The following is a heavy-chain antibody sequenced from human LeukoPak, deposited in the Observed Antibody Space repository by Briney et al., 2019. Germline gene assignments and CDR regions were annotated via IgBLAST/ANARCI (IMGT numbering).Heavy chain of an antibody. CDR1: GFIFSGSD. Sequence: PGGSLKLSCAASGFIFSGSDMHWVRQASGKGLEWAGRVTTKPNNYATTYGASVKCRFTIYRDDSAITAYLQMNSLKTEDTAVYYCTTYRSGHYWGQGTLVTVSS. V-gene: IGHV3-73*01. D-gene: IGHD6-19*01. CDR2: VTTKPNNYAT. CDR3: TTYRSGHY. J-gene: IGHJ4*02.